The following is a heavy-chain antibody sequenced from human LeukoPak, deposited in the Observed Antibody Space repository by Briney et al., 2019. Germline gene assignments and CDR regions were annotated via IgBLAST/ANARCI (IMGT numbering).Heavy chain of an antibody. CDR3: AKDRLRGYTYGYPDY. J-gene: IGHJ4*02. D-gene: IGHD5-18*01. CDR2: IWYDGSTK. CDR1: GFTFSAYA. V-gene: IGHV3-33*06. Sequence: GRSLRLSCATSGFTFSAYAMHWLRQAPGKGLEWVAVIWYDGSTKYYTDSVKGRFTISRDNSKNTQYLQMDSLRAEDTAVYYCAKDRLRGYTYGYPDYWGQGTLVTVSS.